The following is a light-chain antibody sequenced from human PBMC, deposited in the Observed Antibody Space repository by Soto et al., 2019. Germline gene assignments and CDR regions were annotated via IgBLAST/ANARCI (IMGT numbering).Light chain of an antibody. J-gene: IGKJ4*01. Sequence: QRERATLSCRACQSVSSSYLDWYQQKPGQAPRFLIYDASSRATGIPDRFSGSGSGTDCILTIILLLPAEVAMHYCHQYSAFPLT. V-gene: IGKV3-20*01. CDR3: HQYSAFPLT. CDR2: DAS. CDR1: QSVSSSY.